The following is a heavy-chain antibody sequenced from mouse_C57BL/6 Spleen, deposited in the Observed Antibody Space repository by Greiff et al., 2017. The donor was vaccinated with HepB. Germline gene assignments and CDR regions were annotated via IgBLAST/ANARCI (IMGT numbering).Heavy chain of an antibody. CDR3: TTRVGYDGGY. V-gene: IGHV14-4*01. CDR1: GFNINDAY. CDR2: IDPENGDT. D-gene: IGHD2-2*01. J-gene: IGHJ2*01. Sequence: VHVKQSGAELVRPGASVKFSCTASGFNINDAYMHWVKQRPEQGLEWIGWIDPENGDTEYASKFQGKATITADTSSNTAYLQLSSLTSEDTAVYYCTTRVGYDGGYWGQGTTLTVSS.